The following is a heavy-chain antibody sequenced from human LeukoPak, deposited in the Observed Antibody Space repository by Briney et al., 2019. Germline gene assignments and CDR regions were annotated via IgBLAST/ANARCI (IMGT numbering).Heavy chain of an antibody. J-gene: IGHJ2*01. D-gene: IGHD4-23*01. Sequence: PVKVSCKASGGTFSSYAISWVRQAPGQGLEWMGGIIPIFGTANYAQKFQGRVTITTDESTSTAYMELSSLRSEDTAVYYCAREWDYGGKDPNWYFDLWGRGTLVTVSS. V-gene: IGHV1-69*05. CDR2: IIPIFGTA. CDR3: AREWDYGGKDPNWYFDL. CDR1: GGTFSSYA.